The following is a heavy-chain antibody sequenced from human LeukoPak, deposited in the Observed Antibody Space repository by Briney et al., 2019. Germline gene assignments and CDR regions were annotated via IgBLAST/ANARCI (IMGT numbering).Heavy chain of an antibody. V-gene: IGHV3-48*01. Sequence: GGSLRLSCAASGFTFSSYSMNWVRQAPGKGLEWVSYISSSSSTIYYADSVKGRFTISRDNAKNSLYLQMNSLRAEDTAVYYCARDRGIAVVDYFDYWGQGTLVTVSS. CDR3: ARDRGIAVVDYFDY. CDR2: ISSSSSTI. D-gene: IGHD6-19*01. CDR1: GFTFSSYS. J-gene: IGHJ4*02.